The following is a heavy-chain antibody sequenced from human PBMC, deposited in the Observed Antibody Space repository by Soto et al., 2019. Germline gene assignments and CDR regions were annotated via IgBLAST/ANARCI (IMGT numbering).Heavy chain of an antibody. Sequence: QVQLVESGGGVVQPGRSLRLSCAASGFTFSSYGMHWVRQAPGKGLEWVAVISYDGSNKYYADSVKGRFTISRDNSKNTLSLQMNSLRAEDTAVYYCAKGSTAMTYFDYWGQGTLATVSS. D-gene: IGHD5-18*01. CDR2: ISYDGSNK. V-gene: IGHV3-30*18. J-gene: IGHJ4*02. CDR3: AKGSTAMTYFDY. CDR1: GFTFSSYG.